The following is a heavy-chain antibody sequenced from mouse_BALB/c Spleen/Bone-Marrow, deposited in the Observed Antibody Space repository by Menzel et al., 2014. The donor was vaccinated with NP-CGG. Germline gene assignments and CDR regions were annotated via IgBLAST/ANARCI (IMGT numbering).Heavy chain of an antibody. D-gene: IGHD2-2*01. Sequence: EVKLVESGAELVKPGASVKLSCTASGFNIKDTYMHWVEQRPEQGLEWIGRIDPANGNTKYDPKFQGKATITADTSSNTAYLQLSGLTSEDTAVYYCARWLPLAYWGQGTLVTVSA. CDR1: GFNIKDTY. V-gene: IGHV14-3*02. CDR3: ARWLPLAY. CDR2: IDPANGNT. J-gene: IGHJ3*01.